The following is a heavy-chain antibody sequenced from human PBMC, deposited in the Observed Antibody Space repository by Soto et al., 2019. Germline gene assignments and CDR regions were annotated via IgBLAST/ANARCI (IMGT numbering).Heavy chain of an antibody. CDR1: GYSFTSYW. Sequence: GESLKISCKGSGYSFTSYWISWVRQMPGKGLERMGRIDPSHSYTNYSPSFQGQVTITADKYISTAYLQWSSLKASDTAMYDSARAGIAVAGTRDDYWGQGTQVTVSS. V-gene: IGHV5-10-1*04. CDR3: ARAGIAVAGTRDDY. J-gene: IGHJ4*02. D-gene: IGHD6-19*01. CDR2: IDPSHSYT.